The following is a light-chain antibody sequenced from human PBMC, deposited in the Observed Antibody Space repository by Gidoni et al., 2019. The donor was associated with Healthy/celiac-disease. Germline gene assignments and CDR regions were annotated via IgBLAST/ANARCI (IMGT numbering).Light chain of an antibody. CDR1: SSDVGGYNY. J-gene: IGLJ2*01. CDR3: CSYAGSYTLEV. Sequence: QSALTKPRSVSGSPGQSVTISCTGTSSDVGGYNYVSWYQQHPGKSPKLMIYDVSKRPSGVPDRFSGSKSGNTASLTISGLQAEDEADYYCCSYAGSYTLEVFGGGTKLTVL. CDR2: DVS. V-gene: IGLV2-11*01.